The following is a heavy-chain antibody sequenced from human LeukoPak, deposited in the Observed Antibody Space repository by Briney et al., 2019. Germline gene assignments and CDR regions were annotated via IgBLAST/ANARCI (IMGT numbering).Heavy chain of an antibody. D-gene: IGHD3-22*01. V-gene: IGHV3-74*01. CDR1: GFTFSSYW. CDR2: INSDGSST. CDR3: ARDGGDSSGYYYPTYFDY. Sequence: GGSLRLSCVASGFTFSSYWMHWVRQAPGKGLVWASRINSDGSSTNYADSVKGRFTISRDNAKNTLYLQMNSLRAEDTAVYYCARDGGDSSGYYYPTYFDYWGQGTLVTVSS. J-gene: IGHJ4*02.